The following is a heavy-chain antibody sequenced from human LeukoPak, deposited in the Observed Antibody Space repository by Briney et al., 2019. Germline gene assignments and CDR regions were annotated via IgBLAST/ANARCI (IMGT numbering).Heavy chain of an antibody. V-gene: IGHV3-23*01. CDR2: ISNDGGGT. Sequence: GGSLRLSCAASGFIFNNYGLVWVRQAPGKGLEWVSAISNDGGGTTCADFVKGRFSVSRDNSKNTLFLQMNSLRAEDTAEYYCAKRARYNSARVTDFDSWGQGTQVTVSS. D-gene: IGHD6-19*01. J-gene: IGHJ4*02. CDR3: AKRARYNSARVTDFDS. CDR1: GFIFNNYG.